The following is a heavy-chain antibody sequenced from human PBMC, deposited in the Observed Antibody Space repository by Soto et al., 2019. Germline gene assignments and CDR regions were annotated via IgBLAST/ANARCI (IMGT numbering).Heavy chain of an antibody. Sequence: XSVKVACPAAGGSLSSYAIIWVRQAPGEGLEWMGGIIPIFGTANYAQKFQGRVTITADESTSTAYMELSSLRSEDTAVYYCARSAWFGELVTGYGMDVWRHGTTVTVSS. CDR1: GGSLSSYA. CDR3: ARSAWFGELVTGYGMDV. V-gene: IGHV1-69*13. CDR2: IIPIFGTA. J-gene: IGHJ6*02. D-gene: IGHD3-10*01.